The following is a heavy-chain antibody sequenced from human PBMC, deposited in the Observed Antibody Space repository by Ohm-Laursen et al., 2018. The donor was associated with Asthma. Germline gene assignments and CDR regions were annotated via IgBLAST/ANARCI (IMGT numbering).Heavy chain of an antibody. CDR2: ISGSGGST. D-gene: IGHD3-3*01. V-gene: IGHV3-23*01. J-gene: IGHJ5*02. CDR1: GFTFSLYA. Sequence: SLRLSCAASGFTFSLYAINWVRQAPGKGLGWVSAISGSGGSTYYADSVKSRFTISRDNSKNTLYLQMNSLRAEDTAVYYCAKDLPIFGVVKGFDPWGQGTLVTVSS. CDR3: AKDLPIFGVVKGFDP.